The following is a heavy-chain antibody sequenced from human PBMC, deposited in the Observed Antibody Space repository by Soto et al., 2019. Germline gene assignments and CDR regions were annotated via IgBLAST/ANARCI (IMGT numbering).Heavy chain of an antibody. D-gene: IGHD6-13*01. CDR2: MNPNSGNT. J-gene: IGHJ6*02. V-gene: IGHV1-8*01. CDR1: GYTFTSYD. CDR3: ARGRYSSSWYYYYGMDV. Sequence: ASVKVSCKASGYTFTSYDTNWVRQATGQGLEWMGWMNPNSGNTGYAQKFQGRVTMTRNTSISTAYMELSSLRSEDTAVYYCARGRYSSSWYYYYGMDVWGQGTTVTVSS.